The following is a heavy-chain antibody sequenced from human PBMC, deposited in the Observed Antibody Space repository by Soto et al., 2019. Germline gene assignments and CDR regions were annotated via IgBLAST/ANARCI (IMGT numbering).Heavy chain of an antibody. V-gene: IGHV3-48*02. D-gene: IGHD3-3*01. Sequence: GGSLRLSCVASGFSFSNYNMNWVRQAPGKGLEWVSYITDSSDTVHYAYSGRGRFTISRDNAESSLYLQMNSLRDEDTAVYFCARDFGHGYYLDYWGRGTLVTVSS. J-gene: IGHJ4*02. CDR1: GFSFSNYN. CDR2: ITDSSDTV. CDR3: ARDFGHGYYLDY.